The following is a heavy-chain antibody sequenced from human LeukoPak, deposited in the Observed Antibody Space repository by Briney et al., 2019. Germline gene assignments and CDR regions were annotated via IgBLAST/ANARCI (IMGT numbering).Heavy chain of an antibody. J-gene: IGHJ4*02. CDR3: ARANFLYCSSSTCLFDY. V-gene: IGHV1-2*02. D-gene: IGHD2-2*01. CDR2: INPNDGDT. CDR1: GYTFTDYY. Sequence: ASVKVSCKASGYTFTDYYMHWVRQAPGQGFEWMGWINPNDGDTNYAQKFQGRVTMTRDTSISTAHMEVSRLRSDDAAVYYCARANFLYCSSSTCLFDYWGQGTLVTVSS.